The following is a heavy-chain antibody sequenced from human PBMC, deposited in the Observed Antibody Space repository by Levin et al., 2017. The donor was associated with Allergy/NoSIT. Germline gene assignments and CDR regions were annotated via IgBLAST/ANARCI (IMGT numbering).Heavy chain of an antibody. J-gene: IGHJ3*02. CDR3: ARGKARWAFDI. Sequence: ASVKVSCKTSGYSFTSYGISWVRQAPGQGLEWMGWISAYNGDTNYAQKVQGRVTMTTDTSTSTADMYLRRLRSDDTAIYYCARGKARWAFDIWGQGTMLAVSS. D-gene: IGHD3-16*01. CDR1: GYSFTSYG. CDR2: ISAYNGDT. V-gene: IGHV1-18*01.